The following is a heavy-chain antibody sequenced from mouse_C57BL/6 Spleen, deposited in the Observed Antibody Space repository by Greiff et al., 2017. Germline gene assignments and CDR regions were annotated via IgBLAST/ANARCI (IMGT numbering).Heavy chain of an antibody. CDR1: GYTFTSYW. V-gene: IGHV1-52*01. CDR2: IDPSDSET. Sequence: QVQLQQPGAELVRPGSSVKLSCKASGYTFTSYWMHWVKQRPIQGLEWIGNIDPSDSETHYNQKFKDKATLTVDKSSSTAYMQLSSLTSEDSAVYYCAMRYDYGGFDYWGQGTTLTVSS. J-gene: IGHJ2*01. CDR3: AMRYDYGGFDY. D-gene: IGHD2-4*01.